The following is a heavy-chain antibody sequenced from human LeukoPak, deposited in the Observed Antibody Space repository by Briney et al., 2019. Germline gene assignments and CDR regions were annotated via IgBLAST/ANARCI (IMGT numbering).Heavy chain of an antibody. Sequence: PGGSLRLSCASSGFTFSSYSMNWVRQAPGKGLEWVSSISCSSSYIYYADSVKGRFTISRDNAKNSLYLQMNSLRAEDTAVYYCARDALGTGSYYEDNNWFNPWGQGTLVTVSS. J-gene: IGHJ5*02. CDR1: GFTFSSYS. CDR3: ARDALGTGSYYEDNNWFNP. CDR2: ISCSSSYI. D-gene: IGHD3-10*01. V-gene: IGHV3-21*01.